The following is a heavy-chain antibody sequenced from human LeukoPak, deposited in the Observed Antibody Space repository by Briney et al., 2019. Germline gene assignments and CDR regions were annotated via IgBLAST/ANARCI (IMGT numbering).Heavy chain of an antibody. CDR2: IYYSGST. Sequence: TPSETLSLTCTVSGGSISSYYWSWIRQPPGKGLEWIGYIYYSGSTNYNPSLKSRVTISVDTSKNQFSLKLSSVTAADTAVYYCARDSRDGLHYWGQGTLVTVSS. V-gene: IGHV4-59*08. J-gene: IGHJ4*02. D-gene: IGHD5-24*01. CDR1: GGSISSYY. CDR3: ARDSRDGLHY.